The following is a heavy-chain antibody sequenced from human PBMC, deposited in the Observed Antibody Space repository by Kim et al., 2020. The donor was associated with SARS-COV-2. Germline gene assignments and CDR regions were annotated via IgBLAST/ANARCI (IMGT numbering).Heavy chain of an antibody. Sequence: FQGRVTITRDTSASTAYMELSSLRSEDTAVYYCARGLAVAGTVEPGYFDYWGQGTLVTVSS. V-gene: IGHV1-3*01. CDR3: ARGLAVAGTVEPGYFDY. J-gene: IGHJ4*02. D-gene: IGHD6-19*01.